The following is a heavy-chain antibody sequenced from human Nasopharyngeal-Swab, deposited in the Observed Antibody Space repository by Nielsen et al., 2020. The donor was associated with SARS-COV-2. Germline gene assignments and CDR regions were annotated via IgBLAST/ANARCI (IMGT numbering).Heavy chain of an antibody. V-gene: IGHV4-34*01. J-gene: IGHJ4*02. D-gene: IGHD3-3*01. CDR2: INHSGST. CDR1: GGSFSGYY. Sequence: SQTLSLTCAVYGGSFSGYYWSWIRQPPGKGLEWIGEINHSGSTNYNPSLKSRVTISVDTSKNQFSLKLSSVTAADTAVYYCSRDPDYDFWSGYSKSFDYWGQGTLVTVSS. CDR3: SRDPDYDFWSGYSKSFDY.